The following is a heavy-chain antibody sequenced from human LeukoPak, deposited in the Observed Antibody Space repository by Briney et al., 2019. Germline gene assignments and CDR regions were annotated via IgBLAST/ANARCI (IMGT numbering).Heavy chain of an antibody. J-gene: IGHJ4*02. CDR2: INPDTGGT. CDR3: VTSFDYSDFY. D-gene: IGHD4/OR15-4a*01. V-gene: IGHV1-2*06. Sequence: ASVKVSCKASGYTFTNFYIQWVRQAPGQGLEWMGRINPDTGGTNFAQKFQDRVTVTRDTSISTAFLELSSLTSGDAAVYYCVTSFDYSDFYWSQGTLVIVS. CDR1: GYTFTNFY.